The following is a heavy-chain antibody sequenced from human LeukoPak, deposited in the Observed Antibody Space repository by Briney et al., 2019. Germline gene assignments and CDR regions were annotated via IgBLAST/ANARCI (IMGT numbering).Heavy chain of an antibody. CDR3: ARQEPGPMLRGVIEVKYYFDF. J-gene: IGHJ4*02. D-gene: IGHD3-10*01. CDR1: GGSLSRYY. V-gene: IGHV4-59*08. CDR2: ICYCGNT. Sequence: SEGLSLTCMLSGGSLSRYYWSLIGQHPGEPREGIGDICYCGNTNYNPSLKSRVTISVDPSKSQFSLKLSSVTAADTAVYYCARQEPGPMLRGVIEVKYYFDFWRQGTLVTVPT.